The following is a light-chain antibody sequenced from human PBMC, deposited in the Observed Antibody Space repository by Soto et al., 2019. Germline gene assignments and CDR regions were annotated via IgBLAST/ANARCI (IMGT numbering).Light chain of an antibody. CDR3: QQFNSYPVT. CDR1: QDIRGA. CDR2: DVS. J-gene: IGKJ5*01. V-gene: IGKV1-13*02. Sequence: AIQVTQSPSSLSASVGDRVTITCLASQDIRGALAWYQQKPGKPPKLLIYDVSTLENGVPSRFSGDSSGTQFTLTISGLQPEDFGTYYCQQFNSYPVTFGHGTRPDIK.